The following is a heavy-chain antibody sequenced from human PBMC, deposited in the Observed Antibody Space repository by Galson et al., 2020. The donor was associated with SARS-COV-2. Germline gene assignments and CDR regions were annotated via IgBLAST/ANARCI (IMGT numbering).Heavy chain of an antibody. CDR1: GYSFTSYW. Sequence: GESLKISCKGSGYSFTSYWIGWVRQMPGKGLEWMGIIYPGDSDTRYSPSFQGQVTISADRSISTAYLQWSSPKASDTAMYYCAKEVWVGNYYYGMDVWGQGTTVTVSS. J-gene: IGHJ6*02. V-gene: IGHV5-51*01. CDR2: IYPGDSDT. CDR3: AKEVWVGNYYYGMDV. D-gene: IGHD2-15*01.